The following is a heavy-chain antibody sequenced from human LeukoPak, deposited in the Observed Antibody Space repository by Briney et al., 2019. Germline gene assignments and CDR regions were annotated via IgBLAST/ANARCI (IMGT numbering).Heavy chain of an antibody. CDR2: IFYTGST. Sequence: SETLSLTCTVSGGSISSYYWSWIRQPPGKGLEWIGYIFYTGSTNYNPSLKSRVTISVDTSKNQFSLKLSSVTAADTAIYYCARGGYYGSGNDFRFDPWGQGTLVTVSS. D-gene: IGHD3-10*01. CDR3: ARGGYYGSGNDFRFDP. V-gene: IGHV4-59*01. CDR1: GGSISSYY. J-gene: IGHJ5*02.